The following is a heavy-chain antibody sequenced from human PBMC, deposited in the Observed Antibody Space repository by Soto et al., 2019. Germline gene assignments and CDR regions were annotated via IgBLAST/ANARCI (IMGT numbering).Heavy chain of an antibody. CDR3: ASSYGSGSDDPSNWFDP. J-gene: IGHJ5*02. Sequence: SVKVSCKASGYTFTGYYIHWVRQAPGQGLEWMGRIIPILGIANYAQKFQGRVTITADKSTSTAYMELSSLRSEDTAVYYCASSYGSGSDDPSNWFDPWGQGTLVTVSS. CDR1: GYTFTGYY. CDR2: IIPILGIA. D-gene: IGHD3-10*01. V-gene: IGHV1-69*02.